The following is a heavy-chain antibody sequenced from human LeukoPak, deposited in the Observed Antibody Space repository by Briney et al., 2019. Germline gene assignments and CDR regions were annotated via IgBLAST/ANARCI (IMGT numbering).Heavy chain of an antibody. CDR2: IIPIFGTA. D-gene: IGHD1-26*01. CDR3: ARDSESGPPPNYFDY. Sequence: ASVKVSCKASGGTFSSYAISWVRQAPGQGLEWMGGIIPIFGTANYAQKFQGRVTITADESTSTAYMELSSPRSEDTAVYYCARDSESGPPPNYFDYWGQGTLVTVSS. V-gene: IGHV1-69*13. J-gene: IGHJ4*02. CDR1: GGTFSSYA.